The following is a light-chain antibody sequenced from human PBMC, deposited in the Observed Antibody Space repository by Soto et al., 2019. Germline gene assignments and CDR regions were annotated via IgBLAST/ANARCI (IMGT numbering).Light chain of an antibody. CDR1: SSDVGGYNY. CDR2: DVS. CDR3: SSYTSSLPYV. V-gene: IGLV2-14*01. J-gene: IGLJ1*01. Sequence: QSALTQPASVSGSPGQSITISCTGTSSDVGGYNYVSWYQQHPGKAPKLMIYDVSNRPSGVSNRFSGSKSGNTASLPISGLQAEDEADYDCSSYTSSLPYVFGTGTKVTVL.